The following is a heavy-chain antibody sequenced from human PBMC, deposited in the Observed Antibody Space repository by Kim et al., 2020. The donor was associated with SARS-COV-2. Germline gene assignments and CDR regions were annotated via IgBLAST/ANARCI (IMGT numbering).Heavy chain of an antibody. J-gene: IGHJ1*01. CDR1: GYSMTSGYY. CDR2: IYHSGSS. Sequence: SETLSLTCTVSGYSMTSGYYWGWIRQPPGKGLEWIGSIYHSGSSYYNPSLKSRVTISINTSENQFSLKLSSVTAADTAVYYCARIPTYYDSSGYFGWGQG. D-gene: IGHD3-22*01. V-gene: IGHV4-38-2*02. CDR3: ARIPTYYDSSGYFG.